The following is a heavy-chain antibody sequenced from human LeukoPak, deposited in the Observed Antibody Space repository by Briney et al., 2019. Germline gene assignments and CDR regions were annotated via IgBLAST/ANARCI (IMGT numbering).Heavy chain of an antibody. D-gene: IGHD6-13*01. J-gene: IGHJ4*02. Sequence: GGPLRLSCAASGFTFSSYAMSWVRQAPGKGLEWVSTISGSGGSTYYADSVKGRFTISRDNSKNTLYLQTNSLRAEDTAVYYCASYLGYSSSWYLDWGQGTLVTVSS. V-gene: IGHV3-23*01. CDR1: GFTFSSYA. CDR3: ASYLGYSSSWYLD. CDR2: ISGSGGST.